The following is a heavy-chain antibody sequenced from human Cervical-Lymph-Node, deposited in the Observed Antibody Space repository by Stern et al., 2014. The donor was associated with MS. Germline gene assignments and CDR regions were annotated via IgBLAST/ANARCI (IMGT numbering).Heavy chain of an antibody. J-gene: IGHJ4*02. CDR3: ARDGFDSGSALAF. CDR2: ISPGLDSV. CDR1: GGIFIRST. V-gene: IGHV1-69*01. Sequence: VQLVESGAELKKPGSSVQVSCTTSGGIFIRSTITWGRQVPGQRIEWLADISPGLDSVDYAQEFQGRFTLTADDSTNTVYMELTSLQSGDTAMYYCARDGFDSGSALAFWGQGTLVTVSS. D-gene: IGHD6-19*01.